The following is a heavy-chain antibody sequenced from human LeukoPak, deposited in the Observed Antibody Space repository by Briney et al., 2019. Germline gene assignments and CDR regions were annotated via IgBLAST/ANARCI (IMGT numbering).Heavy chain of an antibody. CDR1: GYTLTSYD. V-gene: IGHV1-8*03. D-gene: IGHD5-18*01. CDR3: ARGKNTKESIQLWLVDYASGYYMDV. Sequence: GASVKVSCKASGYTLTSYDINWARQATGQGLEWMGWMNPNSGNTGYAQKFQGRVTITRNTSISTAYMELSSLRSEDTAVYYCARGKNTKESIQLWLVDYASGYYMDVWGKGTTVTVSS. J-gene: IGHJ6*03. CDR2: MNPNSGNT.